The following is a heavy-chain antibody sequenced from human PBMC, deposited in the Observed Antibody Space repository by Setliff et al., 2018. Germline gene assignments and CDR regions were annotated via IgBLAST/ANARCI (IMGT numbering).Heavy chain of an antibody. CDR1: GYTFSRYG. CDR2: ISAYNGNT. D-gene: IGHD3-16*01. J-gene: IGHJ4*02. CDR3: ARDTLALGDITLFDY. Sequence: ASVKVSCKASGYTFSRYGISWVRQAPGQGLEWMGWISAYNGNTNYAQKLQGRVTMTTDTSTSTAYMELTGLKYDDTAIYYCARDTLALGDITLFDYWGQGTLVTVSS. V-gene: IGHV1-18*01.